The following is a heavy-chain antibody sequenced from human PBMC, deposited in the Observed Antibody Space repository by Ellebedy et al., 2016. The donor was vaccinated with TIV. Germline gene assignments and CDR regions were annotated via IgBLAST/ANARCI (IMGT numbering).Heavy chain of an antibody. D-gene: IGHD3-9*01. J-gene: IGHJ5*02. CDR1: GGSISSSSYY. V-gene: IGHV4-39*01. CDR2: IYYSGST. CDR3: ARLEAYYDILTGQVGWFDP. Sequence: SETLSLXCTVSGGSISSSSYYWGWIRQPPGKGLERIGSIYYSGSTYYNPSLKSRVTISVDTSKNQFSLKLSSVTAADTAVYYCARLEAYYDILTGQVGWFDPWGQGTLVTVSS.